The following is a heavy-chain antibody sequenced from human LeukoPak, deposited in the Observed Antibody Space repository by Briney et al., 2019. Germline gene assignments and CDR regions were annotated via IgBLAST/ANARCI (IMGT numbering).Heavy chain of an antibody. CDR3: ARAGDYYDSSDYYSGDWFDP. Sequence: ASVKVSCKASGYTFTGYYMHWVRQAPGQGLEWMGWINPNSGGTNYAQKFQGRVTMTRDTSISTAYMELSRLRSDDTAVYYCARAGDYYDSSDYYSGDWFDPWGQGTLVTVSS. V-gene: IGHV1-2*02. D-gene: IGHD3-22*01. J-gene: IGHJ5*02. CDR1: GYTFTGYY. CDR2: INPNSGGT.